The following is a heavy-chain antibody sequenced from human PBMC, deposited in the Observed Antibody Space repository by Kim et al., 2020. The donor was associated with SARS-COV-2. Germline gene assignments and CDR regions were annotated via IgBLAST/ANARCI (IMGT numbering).Heavy chain of an antibody. CDR3: ARDEFKYCTNGVCYSY. Sequence: SVKGRCTIARDKAKNALYLQMNSLRAEDTAVYYCARDEFKYCTNGVCYSYWGQGTLVTVSS. V-gene: IGHV3-21*01. D-gene: IGHD2-8*01. J-gene: IGHJ4*02.